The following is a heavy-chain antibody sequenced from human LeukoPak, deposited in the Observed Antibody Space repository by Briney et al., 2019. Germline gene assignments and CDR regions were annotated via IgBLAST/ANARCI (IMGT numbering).Heavy chain of an antibody. CDR1: GYSFTNYW. CDR2: IYPGDSDT. D-gene: IGHD1-26*01. CDR3: ARVRGSFYTDAFDI. J-gene: IGHJ3*02. V-gene: IGHV5-51*01. Sequence: GESLKISCKGSGYSFTNYWIGWVRQMPGKGPGWMGIIYPGDSDTRYSPSFRGQVTISVDKSINTAYLQWSSLKASDTAMYYCARVRGSFYTDAFDIWGQGTMVTVSS.